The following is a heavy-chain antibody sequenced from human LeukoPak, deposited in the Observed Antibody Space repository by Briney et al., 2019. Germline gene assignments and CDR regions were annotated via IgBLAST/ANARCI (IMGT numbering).Heavy chain of an antibody. V-gene: IGHV3-23*01. D-gene: IGHD3-9*01. CDR2: IINTGDTT. J-gene: IGHJ4*02. Sequence: GGSLRLSCAASGFTFGSYAMNWVRQAPGKGLEWVSGIINTGDTTYYADSVKGRFTISRDNSKNTIYLQMNSLRVADTAVYFCAKAGGYDILTGTRPFDFWGQGILVTVSS. CDR3: AKAGGYDILTGTRPFDF. CDR1: GFTFGSYA.